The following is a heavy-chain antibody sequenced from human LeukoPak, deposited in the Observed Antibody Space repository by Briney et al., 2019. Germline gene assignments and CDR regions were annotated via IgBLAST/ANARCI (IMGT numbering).Heavy chain of an antibody. CDR3: ARGSSNVVVPAAYYFDY. D-gene: IGHD2-2*01. CDR1: GGSISGGGYY. Sequence: KSSETLSLTCTVSGGSISGGGYYWSWIRQHPGKGLEWIGYIYYSGSTYNNPSLKSRVTISVDTSNNQFSLKLSSVTAADTAVYYCARGSSNVVVPAAYYFDYWGQGTLVTVSS. J-gene: IGHJ4*02. V-gene: IGHV4-31*03. CDR2: IYYSGST.